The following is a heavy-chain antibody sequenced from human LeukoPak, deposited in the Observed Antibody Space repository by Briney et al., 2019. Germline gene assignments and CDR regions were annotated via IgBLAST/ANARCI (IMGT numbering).Heavy chain of an antibody. D-gene: IGHD6-13*01. V-gene: IGHV3-7*01. CDR2: IREDGNEK. Sequence: PGGSLRLSCAASGFTFSSYWMSWVRQAPGKGLEWVANIREDGNEKYYADSVKGQFTISRDNAKNSLYLQMNSLRAEDTAVYYCARAGYSSSWYTDAFDIWGQGTMVTVSS. CDR3: ARAGYSSSWYTDAFDI. CDR1: GFTFSSYW. J-gene: IGHJ3*02.